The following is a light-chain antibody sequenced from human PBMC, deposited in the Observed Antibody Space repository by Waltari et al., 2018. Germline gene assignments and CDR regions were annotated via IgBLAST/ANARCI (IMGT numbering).Light chain of an antibody. Sequence: IVLTQSPVTHSFSWGDSATLSCRASPSVNTDYLAWYQQKPGQAPRLLIYSTSSRSAGIPDRFSGSGSGTDFTLTISRLEHEDFAVYYCQQYVRSPETLGQGSKVEI. V-gene: IGKV3-20*01. CDR1: PSVNTDY. J-gene: IGKJ1*01. CDR3: QQYVRSPET. CDR2: STS.